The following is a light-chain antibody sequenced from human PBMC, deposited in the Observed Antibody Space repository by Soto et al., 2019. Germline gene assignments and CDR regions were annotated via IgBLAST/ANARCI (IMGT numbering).Light chain of an antibody. CDR2: KAS. Sequence: DIQMTQSPSTLYASIGDRVTITCRASQSISSWLAWYQQKPGTAPKLLIYKASSLQSGVPSRFSGSGSGTEFTLTISSLQPDDFATYYCQQYSSYPYTFGQGTKLEIK. CDR1: QSISSW. V-gene: IGKV1-5*03. J-gene: IGKJ2*01. CDR3: QQYSSYPYT.